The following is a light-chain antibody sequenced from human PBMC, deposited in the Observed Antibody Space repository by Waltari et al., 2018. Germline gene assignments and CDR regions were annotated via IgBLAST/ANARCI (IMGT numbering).Light chain of an antibody. CDR2: DDG. J-gene: IGLJ1*01. CDR3: QVWDSGSDHYV. Sequence: SYVLTQPPSVSVAPGQTARISFGGDNVGGKSVHGYQTKPGQAPVLVVFDDGDRPSGIPGRFSGSNSGNTATLTISRAEAGDEADYYCQVWDSGSDHYVFGSGTKVTVL. V-gene: IGLV3-21*02. CDR1: NVGGKS.